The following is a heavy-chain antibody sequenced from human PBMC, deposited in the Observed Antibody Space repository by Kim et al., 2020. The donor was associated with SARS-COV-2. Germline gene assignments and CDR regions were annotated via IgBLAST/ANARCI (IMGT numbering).Heavy chain of an antibody. D-gene: IGHD3-22*01. Sequence: ADSVKGRFTISRDNAKNSLYLQMNSLRAEDTAVYYCARSHYYDSSGSFDYWGQGTLVTVSS. V-gene: IGHV3-21*01. CDR3: ARSHYYDSSGSFDY. J-gene: IGHJ4*02.